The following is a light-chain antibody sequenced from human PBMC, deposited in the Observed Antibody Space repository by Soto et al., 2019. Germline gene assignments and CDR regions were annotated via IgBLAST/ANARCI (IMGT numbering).Light chain of an antibody. V-gene: IGKV1-5*03. CDR3: QQYNNYPLT. CDR2: KAS. Sequence: DIQMTQSPSTLSASVGDRVTITCRASQSISSWLAWCQQKPGKAPNLLIYKASSLKSGVPSRFSGSGSGTEFTLTISSLQPGDFATYYCQQYNNYPLTFGGGTKVDIK. J-gene: IGKJ4*01. CDR1: QSISSW.